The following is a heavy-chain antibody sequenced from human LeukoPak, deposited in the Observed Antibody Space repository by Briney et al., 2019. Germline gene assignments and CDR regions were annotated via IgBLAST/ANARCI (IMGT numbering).Heavy chain of an antibody. J-gene: IGHJ4*02. CDR2: ISGSGGST. CDR3: GISRWSGYCSS. CDR1: GFTFSSYA. V-gene: IGHV3-23*01. Sequence: GGSLRLSCAASGFTFSSYAMSWVRQAPGKGLEWVSAISGSGGSTYYADSVTGRFTISRDNAKNTVYLQMNSLTAEDTAMYYCGISRWSGYCSSWGQGTLVTVSS. D-gene: IGHD3-3*01.